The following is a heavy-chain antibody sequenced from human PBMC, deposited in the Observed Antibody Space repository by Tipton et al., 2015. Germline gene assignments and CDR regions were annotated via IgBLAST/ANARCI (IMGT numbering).Heavy chain of an antibody. CDR2: ISGSGGST. CDR3: AKEGYCSVGVCPDY. V-gene: IGHV3-23*01. Sequence: SLRLSCVASGFTFSGYGMRWVRQAPGKGLEWVSSISGSGGSTLYADSVKGRFTISRDNSNNTLYLQINSLRREDTAVYYCAKEGYCSVGVCPDYWSQGTLVTVSS. CDR1: GFTFSGYG. D-gene: IGHD2-8*02. J-gene: IGHJ4*02.